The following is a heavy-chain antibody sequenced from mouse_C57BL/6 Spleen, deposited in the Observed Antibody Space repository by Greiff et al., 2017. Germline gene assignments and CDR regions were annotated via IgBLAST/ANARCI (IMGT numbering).Heavy chain of an antibody. D-gene: IGHD2-4*01. Sequence: QVQLQQPGAELVKPGASVKLSCKASGYTFTSYWMHWVKQRPGQGLERIGMIHPNSGSTNYNEKFKSKATLTVDKSSSTAYMQLSSLTSEDSAVYYCARCLHYDYGLDYWGQGTTLTVSS. CDR2: IHPNSGST. J-gene: IGHJ2*01. V-gene: IGHV1-64*01. CDR3: ARCLHYDYGLDY. CDR1: GYTFTSYW.